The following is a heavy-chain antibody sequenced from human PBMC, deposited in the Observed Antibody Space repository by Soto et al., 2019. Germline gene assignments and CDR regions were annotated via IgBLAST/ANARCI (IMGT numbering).Heavy chain of an antibody. D-gene: IGHD3-16*01. Sequence: ASVKVSCKASGYTFTSYGISWVRQAPGQGLEWMGWISAYNGNTNYAQKLQGRVTMTTDTSTSTAYMELRSLRSDDTAVYYCAGSMTPSEFGAFDIWGQGKMVTVSS. CDR2: ISAYNGNT. J-gene: IGHJ3*02. CDR3: AGSMTPSEFGAFDI. CDR1: GYTFTSYG. V-gene: IGHV1-18*01.